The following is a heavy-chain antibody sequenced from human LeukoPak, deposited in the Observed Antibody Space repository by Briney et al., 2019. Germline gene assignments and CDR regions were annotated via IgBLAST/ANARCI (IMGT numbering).Heavy chain of an antibody. V-gene: IGHV4-59*01. CDR1: GGSISSYY. J-gene: IGHJ5*02. D-gene: IGHD5-12*01. CDR2: IYYSGST. CDR3: ARDRGYDFGWFDP. Sequence: SETLSLTCTVSGGSISSYYWGWIRQPPGKGLEWIGYIYYSGSTNYNPSLKSRVTISVDTSKNQFSLKLSSVTAADTAVYYCARDRGYDFGWFDPWGQGTLVTVSS.